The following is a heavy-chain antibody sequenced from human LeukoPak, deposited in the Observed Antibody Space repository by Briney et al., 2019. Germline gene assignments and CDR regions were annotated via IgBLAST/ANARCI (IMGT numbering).Heavy chain of an antibody. D-gene: IGHD7-27*01. V-gene: IGHV4-34*01. Sequence: SETLSLTCAVYGGSFSGYYWSWIRQPPGKGLEWIGEINHSGSTNYNPSLESRVTISVDTSKNQFSLKLSSVTAADTAVYYCASGLGISVYWGQGTLVTVSS. CDR1: GGSFSGYY. CDR2: INHSGST. J-gene: IGHJ4*02. CDR3: ASGLGISVY.